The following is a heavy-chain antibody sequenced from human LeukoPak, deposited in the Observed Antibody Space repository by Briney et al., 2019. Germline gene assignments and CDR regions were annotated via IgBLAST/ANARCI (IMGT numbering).Heavy chain of an antibody. J-gene: IGHJ5*02. V-gene: IGHV1-2*02. Sequence: ASVKVSCKASGYTFTGYYMHWVRQAPGQGLEWMGWINPNSGGTNYAQKFQGRVTMTRDTSISTAYMELSRLRSDDTAVYYCARDGQWLRIAAAGRFDPWGQGTLVTVSS. CDR2: INPNSGGT. D-gene: IGHD6-13*01. CDR3: ARDGQWLRIAAAGRFDP. CDR1: GYTFTGYY.